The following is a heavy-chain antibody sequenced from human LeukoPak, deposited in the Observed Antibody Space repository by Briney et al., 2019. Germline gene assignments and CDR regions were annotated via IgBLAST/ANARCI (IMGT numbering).Heavy chain of an antibody. Sequence: GRSLRLSCAASGFTFSSYGMHWVRQAPGKGLEWVSAISGSGGSTYYADSVKGRFTISRDNSKNTLYLQMNSLRAEDTAVYYCAKDRLAAAGRTPHFDYWGRGTLVTVSS. CDR2: ISGSGGST. CDR1: GFTFSSYG. V-gene: IGHV3-23*01. D-gene: IGHD6-13*01. CDR3: AKDRLAAAGRTPHFDY. J-gene: IGHJ4*02.